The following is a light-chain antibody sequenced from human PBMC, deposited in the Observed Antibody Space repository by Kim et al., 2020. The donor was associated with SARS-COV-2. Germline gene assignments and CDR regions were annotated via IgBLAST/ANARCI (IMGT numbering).Light chain of an antibody. CDR1: QDISRY. V-gene: IGKV1-9*01. CDR2: AAS. Sequence: ASVGDRVTITCRASQDISRYLAWYQQTPGKAPKLLIYAASTLQTGVPSRFSGSGSGTEFTLTINTLQPEDFATYYCQQLDDYPRTFGGGTKVDIK. J-gene: IGKJ4*01. CDR3: QQLDDYPRT.